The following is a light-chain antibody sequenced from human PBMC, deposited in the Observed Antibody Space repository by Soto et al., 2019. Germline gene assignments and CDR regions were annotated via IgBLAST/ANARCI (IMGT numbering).Light chain of an antibody. CDR1: QHVQSF. V-gene: IGKV3-11*01. CDR2: DAS. J-gene: IGKJ2*01. Sequence: IVLTQSPATVSLSPGEIATLSCRSRQHVQSFLACYQQRPGQAPRLIIYDASFRSTVIPARFSGSGSVTDFTLTISSLEPEDFAVYYCQQRSFWPLFTFGPGTRLEIK. CDR3: QQRSFWPLFT.